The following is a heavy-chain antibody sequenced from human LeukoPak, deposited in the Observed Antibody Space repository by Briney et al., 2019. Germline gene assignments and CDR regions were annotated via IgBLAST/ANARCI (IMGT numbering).Heavy chain of an antibody. CDR1: GGSISSYY. J-gene: IGHJ3*02. D-gene: IGHD3-22*01. CDR3: ARRSITMIVGFDI. V-gene: IGHV4-59*08. Sequence: SETLSLTCTVSGGSISSYYWSWIRQPPGKGLEWIGYIYYSGSTNYNPSLKSRVTISVDTSKNKFSLKLSSVTAADTAVYYCARRSITMIVGFDIWGQGTMVTVSS. CDR2: IYYSGST.